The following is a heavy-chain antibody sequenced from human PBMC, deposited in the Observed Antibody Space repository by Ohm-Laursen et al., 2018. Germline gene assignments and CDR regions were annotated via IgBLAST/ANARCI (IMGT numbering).Heavy chain of an antibody. Sequence: GTLSLTCAVYGGSFSGYYWSWIRQPPGKELEWIGEINHSGSTNYNPSLKSRVTISVDTSKNQFSLKLSSVTAADTAVYYCARRANSAYPYYLDHWGQGTLVTVSS. V-gene: IGHV4-34*01. CDR2: INHSGST. D-gene: IGHD3-22*01. CDR1: GGSFSGYY. J-gene: IGHJ4*02. CDR3: ARRANSAYPYYLDH.